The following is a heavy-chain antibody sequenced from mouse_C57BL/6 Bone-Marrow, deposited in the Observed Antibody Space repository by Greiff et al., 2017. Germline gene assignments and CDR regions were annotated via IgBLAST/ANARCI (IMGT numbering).Heavy chain of an antibody. CDR3: AREGNGSSYYFDY. D-gene: IGHD1-1*01. Sequence: EVMLVESEGGLVQPGSSMKLSCTASGFTFSDYYMALVRQVPEKGLEWVANINYDGSSTYYLDSLKSRFIISRDNAKNILYLQMSSLKSEDTATYYCAREGNGSSYYFDYWGQGTTLTVSS. V-gene: IGHV5-16*01. CDR2: INYDGSST. CDR1: GFTFSDYY. J-gene: IGHJ2*01.